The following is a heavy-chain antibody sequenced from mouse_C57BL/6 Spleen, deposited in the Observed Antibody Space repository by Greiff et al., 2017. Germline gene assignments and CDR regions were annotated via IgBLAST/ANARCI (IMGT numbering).Heavy chain of an antibody. D-gene: IGHD1-1*01. J-gene: IGHJ2*01. CDR2: IYPGSGST. V-gene: IGHV1-55*01. CDR3: ARGYYGSREDFDY. CDR1: GYTFTSYW. Sequence: QVQLQQPGAELVKPGASVKMSCKASGYTFTSYWITWVKQRPGQGLEWIGDIYPGSGSTNYNEKFKSKATLTVDTSSSTASMQLSSLTSEDSAVYYCARGYYGSREDFDYWGQGTTLTVSS.